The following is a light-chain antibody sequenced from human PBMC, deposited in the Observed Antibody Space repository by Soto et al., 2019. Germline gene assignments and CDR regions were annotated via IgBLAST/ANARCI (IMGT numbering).Light chain of an antibody. J-gene: IGKJ1*01. CDR2: DAS. V-gene: IGKV1-33*01. CDR3: QQDDVLPRT. CDR1: QDINNY. Sequence: DIQMTQSPPSLSASVGDRVTITCQASQDINNYVNWYQQRPGKAPKVLIYDASNLETGVPSRFSGSESGTEFTFTISSLQPEDFATYYCQQDDVLPRTFGQGTTVDVK.